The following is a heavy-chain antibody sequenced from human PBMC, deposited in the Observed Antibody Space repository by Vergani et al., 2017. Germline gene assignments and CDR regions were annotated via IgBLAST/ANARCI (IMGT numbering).Heavy chain of an antibody. CDR1: GFTFSTYA. CDR3: AGPQGTSAYYYGGFDY. Sequence: EVQLLESGGGLVQPGGSLRLPCAASGFTFSTYAMTWVRQAPGKGLEWVSTISSDGGSTYYADSVKGRFTISRDNSKNTLSLQMNSLTAEDTAIDYCAGPQGTSAYYYGGFDYWGQGILVTVSS. CDR2: ISSDGGST. D-gene: IGHD3-22*01. V-gene: IGHV3-23*01. J-gene: IGHJ4*02.